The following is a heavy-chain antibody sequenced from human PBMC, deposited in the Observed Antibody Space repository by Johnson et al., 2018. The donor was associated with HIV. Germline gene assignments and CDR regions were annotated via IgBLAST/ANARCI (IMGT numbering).Heavy chain of an antibody. D-gene: IGHD6-13*01. CDR2: VGTAGVT. V-gene: IGHV3-13*01. Sequence: VQLVESGGGLVQPGGSLRLSCAASGFTFSSYDMHWVRQATGKGLEWVAAVGTAGVTFYPGSVKGRFTISREDAKNSLYLQMNSLRAEDTALYYCSRGAYSSSWHASDASDIWGQGTMVTVSS. CDR3: SRGAYSSSWHASDASDI. J-gene: IGHJ3*02. CDR1: GFTFSSYD.